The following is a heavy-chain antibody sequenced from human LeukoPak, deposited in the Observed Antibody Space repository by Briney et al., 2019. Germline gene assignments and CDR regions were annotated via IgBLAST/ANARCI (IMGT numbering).Heavy chain of an antibody. CDR2: ITPIFATP. J-gene: IGHJ4*02. Sequence: VASVKVSCKASGGTFSSHAISWVRQAPGQGLEWMGGITPIFATPTYAQKFQGRVTITADESTSTAYMEMNYLRSEDTAVYYCARGATEGRSLMFYWGQGTLVTVSS. CDR3: ARGATEGRSLMFY. D-gene: IGHD3-10*02. CDR1: GGTFSSHA. V-gene: IGHV1-69*13.